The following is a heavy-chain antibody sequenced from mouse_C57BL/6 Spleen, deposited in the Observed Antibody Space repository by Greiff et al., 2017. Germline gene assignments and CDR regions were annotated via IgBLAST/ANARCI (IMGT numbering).Heavy chain of an antibody. V-gene: IGHV5-17*01. CDR1: GFTFSDYG. Sequence: EVQGVESGGGLVKPGGSLKLSCAASGFTFSDYGMHWVRQAPEKGLEWVAYISSGSSTNYYADTVKGRFTISRDNAKNTLFLQMTSLRSEDTAMYYCARHGYYAMDYWGQGTSGTVSS. CDR2: ISSGSSTN. CDR3: ARHGYYAMDY. J-gene: IGHJ4*01.